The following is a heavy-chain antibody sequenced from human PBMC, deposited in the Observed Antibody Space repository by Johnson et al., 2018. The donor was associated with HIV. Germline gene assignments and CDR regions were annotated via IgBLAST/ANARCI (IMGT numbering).Heavy chain of an antibody. CDR1: GFTFSSYA. V-gene: IGHV3-30-3*01. Sequence: VQLVESGGGVVQPWRSLRLSCSASGFTFSSYAMHWVRQAPGKGLEWVAVISYDGSNKYYADSVKGRFTISRDNSKNTRYLQMNSLRAEATAVFYCSRDRRGGSYPRAFDIWGQGTMVTVSA. J-gene: IGHJ3*02. D-gene: IGHD1-26*01. CDR2: ISYDGSNK. CDR3: SRDRRGGSYPRAFDI.